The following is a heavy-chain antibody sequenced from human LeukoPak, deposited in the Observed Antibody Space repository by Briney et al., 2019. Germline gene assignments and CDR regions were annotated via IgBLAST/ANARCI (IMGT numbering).Heavy chain of an antibody. CDR1: GGSFSGYY. Sequence: SETLSLTCAVYGGSFSGYYWSWIRQPPGKGLEWIGEINHSGSTNYNPSLESRVTISVDTSKNQISLKLSSVTAADTAVYYCARYSVSGYYYYYMDVWGKGTTVTVSS. D-gene: IGHD4-11*01. J-gene: IGHJ6*03. CDR2: INHSGST. CDR3: ARYSVSGYYYYYMDV. V-gene: IGHV4-34*01.